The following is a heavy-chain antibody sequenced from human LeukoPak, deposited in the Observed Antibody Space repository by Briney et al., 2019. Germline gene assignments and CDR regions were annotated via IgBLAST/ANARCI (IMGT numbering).Heavy chain of an antibody. CDR3: ARAGYYYDSSGSLRRNWFDP. V-gene: IGHV4-59*01. J-gene: IGHJ5*02. Sequence: SETLSLTCTVSGGSISSYYWSWIRQPPGKGLEWIGYIYYSRSTNYNPSLKSRVTISVDTSKNQFSLKLSSVTAADTAVYYCARAGYYYDSSGSLRRNWFDPWGQGTLVTVSS. CDR1: GGSISSYY. CDR2: IYYSRST. D-gene: IGHD3-22*01.